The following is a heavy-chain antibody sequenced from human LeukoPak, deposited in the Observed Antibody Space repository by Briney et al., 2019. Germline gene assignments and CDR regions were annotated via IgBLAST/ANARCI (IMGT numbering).Heavy chain of an antibody. D-gene: IGHD4-11*01. Sequence: ASVKVSCKASEYTFSNYDTNWVRQATGQGLEWMGWMNPNSGNTGYAQKFQGRVTMTRNTSISTAYMELSSLRSEDTAVYYCATWTTSYAFDIWGQGTMVTVSS. CDR3: ATWTTSYAFDI. CDR1: EYTFSNYD. J-gene: IGHJ3*02. CDR2: MNPNSGNT. V-gene: IGHV1-8*01.